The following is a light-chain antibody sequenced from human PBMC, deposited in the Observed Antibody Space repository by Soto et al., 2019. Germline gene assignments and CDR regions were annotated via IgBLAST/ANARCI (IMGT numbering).Light chain of an antibody. CDR2: GAS. CDR3: QQDASSPLT. V-gene: IGKV3-20*01. CDR1: QSVSSNY. Sequence: EIVLTQSPGTLSLSPGERATLSCRASQSVSSNYLAWYQKKPGQAPRLLIYGASSRATGIPDRFSGSGSGTDFTLTISRLEPEDFAVYYCQQDASSPLTFGGGTKVEIK. J-gene: IGKJ4*01.